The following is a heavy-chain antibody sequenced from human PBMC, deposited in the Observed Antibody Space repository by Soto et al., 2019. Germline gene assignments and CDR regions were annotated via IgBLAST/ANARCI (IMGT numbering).Heavy chain of an antibody. D-gene: IGHD2-15*01. V-gene: IGHV1-69*01. J-gene: IGHJ4*02. Sequence: QVQLVQSGAEVKKPGSSVKVSCKASGGTFSSYAISWVRQAPGQGLEWMGGIIPIFGTANYAQKFQGRVTITADESTSTAYMELSSLRSEDTVVYYCARDGCSGGSCYLYYFDYWGQGTLVTVSS. CDR3: ARDGCSGGSCYLYYFDY. CDR1: GGTFSSYA. CDR2: IIPIFGTA.